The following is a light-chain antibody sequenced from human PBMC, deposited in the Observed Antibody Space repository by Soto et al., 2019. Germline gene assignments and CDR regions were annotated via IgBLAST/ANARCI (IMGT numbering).Light chain of an antibody. CDR1: QSISAW. Sequence: DIQMTQSPSTLSASVGDRVTITCRASQSISAWLAWYQQKPGKAPQRLIYKASSLESGVPPRFSGCGPVTACTPTNISLLPDDFSTYDCQQYNRYRWDTFGQGTKLEIK. J-gene: IGKJ2*01. CDR3: QQYNRYRWDT. CDR2: KAS. V-gene: IGKV1-5*03.